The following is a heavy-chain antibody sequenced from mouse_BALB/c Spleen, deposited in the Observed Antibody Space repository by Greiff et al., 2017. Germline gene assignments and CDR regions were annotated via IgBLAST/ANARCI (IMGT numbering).Heavy chain of an antibody. CDR2: IYPYNGGT. Sequence: VQLKQSGPELVKPGASVKISCKASGYTFTDYNMHWVKQSHGKSLEWIGYIYPYNGGTGYNQKFKSKATLTVDNSSSTAYMELRSLTSEDSAVYYCARDYGSPRFAYWGQGTLVTVSA. CDR1: GYTFTDYN. V-gene: IGHV1S29*02. D-gene: IGHD1-1*01. CDR3: ARDYGSPRFAY. J-gene: IGHJ3*01.